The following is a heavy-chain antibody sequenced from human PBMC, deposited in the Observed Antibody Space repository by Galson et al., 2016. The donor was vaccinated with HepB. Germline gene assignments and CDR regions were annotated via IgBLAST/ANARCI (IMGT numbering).Heavy chain of an antibody. J-gene: IGHJ4*02. D-gene: IGHD6-19*01. CDR1: GFTFGNYG. V-gene: IGHV3-9*01. CDR3: VKVFVGGWYRGACDS. CDR2: ISWNSGII. Sequence: SLRLSCAASGFTFGNYGIHWVRQAPGKGPEWVSGISWNSGIIGYVDSVKGRFTISRDNAKGSLYLQMNSLRAEDTAFYYCVKVFVGGWYRGACDSWGRGALVTVSS.